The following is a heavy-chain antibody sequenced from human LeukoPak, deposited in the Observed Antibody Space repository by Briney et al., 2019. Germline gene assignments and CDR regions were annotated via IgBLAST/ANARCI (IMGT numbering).Heavy chain of an antibody. CDR2: INKDGGEK. J-gene: IGHJ4*02. CDR3: ATYSTGRYKGLEY. D-gene: IGHD6-19*01. Sequence: GGSLRLSCAASGFTFSSYWMSWVRQAPGKGPEWVANINKDGGEKYYVDSLKGRFTISRDNAENSLYLQMNSLRAEDTAVYYCATYSTGRYKGLEYWGQGTLVTVSS. CDR1: GFTFSSYW. V-gene: IGHV3-7*03.